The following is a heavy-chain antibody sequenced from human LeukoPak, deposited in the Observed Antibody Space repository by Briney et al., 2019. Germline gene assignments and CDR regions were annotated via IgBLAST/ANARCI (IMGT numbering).Heavy chain of an antibody. Sequence: GGSLRLSCAASGFTFTSYGMHWVRQAPGKGLEWVALITYDGYYKYYSDSVKGRFTISSDTSKNTLYLQMNSLRAEDTAVYYCARPMGYSGLQDAFDIWGQGTMVTVSS. CDR2: ITYDGYYK. V-gene: IGHV3-30*03. D-gene: IGHD5-12*01. CDR3: ARPMGYSGLQDAFDI. CDR1: GFTFTSYG. J-gene: IGHJ3*02.